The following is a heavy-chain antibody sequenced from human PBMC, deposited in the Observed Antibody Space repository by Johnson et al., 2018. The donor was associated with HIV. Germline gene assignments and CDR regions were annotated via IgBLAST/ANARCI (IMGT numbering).Heavy chain of an antibody. CDR2: ISSTGITI. Sequence: QVQLVESGGGLVKPGGSLRLSCAASGFTFSDYSMSWIRQAPGKGLEWVSYISSTGITIYYADSVRGRFTISRDNAKNSLYLQMNNLRAEDTAVYYCGRHRDDAFDIWGQGTMVTVSS. CDR3: GRHRDDAFDI. CDR1: GFTFSDYS. D-gene: IGHD2-21*02. J-gene: IGHJ3*02. V-gene: IGHV3-11*04.